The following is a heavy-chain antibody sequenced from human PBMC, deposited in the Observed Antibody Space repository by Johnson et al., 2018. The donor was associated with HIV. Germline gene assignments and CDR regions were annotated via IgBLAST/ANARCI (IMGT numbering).Heavy chain of an antibody. Sequence: ASGFTFSAYAIHWVRQAPGKGLEWVAVISYDGSNKYYADSVKGRFTISRDNAKNSLYLQMNSLRAEDTAVYYCARVGAGYCSSTSCYTDDAFDIWGQGTMVTVSS. CDR3: ARVGAGYCSSTSCYTDDAFDI. CDR1: GFTFSAYA. V-gene: IGHV3-30-3*01. J-gene: IGHJ3*02. D-gene: IGHD2-2*02. CDR2: ISYDGSNK.